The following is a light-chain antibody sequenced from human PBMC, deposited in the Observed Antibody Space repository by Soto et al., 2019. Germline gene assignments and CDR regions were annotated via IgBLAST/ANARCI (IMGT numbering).Light chain of an antibody. Sequence: DIQMTQSHPSLSASVGDIVTITCRASQSISSYLNWYKQKPGKAPKLLIYAASSLQSGVPSRFSGSGSGTDFTLTISSLQPEDFATYYCQQSYSIPWTFGQGTKVDIK. CDR1: QSISSY. CDR2: AAS. V-gene: IGKV1-39*01. CDR3: QQSYSIPWT. J-gene: IGKJ1*01.